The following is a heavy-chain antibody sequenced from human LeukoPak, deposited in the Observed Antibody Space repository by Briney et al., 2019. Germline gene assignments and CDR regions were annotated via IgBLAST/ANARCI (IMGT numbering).Heavy chain of an antibody. D-gene: IGHD1-26*01. J-gene: IGHJ4*02. V-gene: IGHV5-51*01. CDR1: GYSFTSYW. CDR2: FYPADSDT. Sequence: PGESLKISCKGSGYSFTSYWIGWVRQMPGKGLEWMGIFYPADSDTRYSPSFQGQVTISADKSISTAYLQWSSLKASDTAMYYCARYRGSYSQFYYFDYGARGTLVPVSS. CDR3: ARYRGSYSQFYYFDY.